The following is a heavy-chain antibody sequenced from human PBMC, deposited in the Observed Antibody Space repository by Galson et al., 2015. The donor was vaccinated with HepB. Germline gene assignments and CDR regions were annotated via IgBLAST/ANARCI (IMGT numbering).Heavy chain of an antibody. CDR3: ARDHRGYDFPTPHYHYGMDV. CDR1: GFTFTSYA. D-gene: IGHD5-12*01. J-gene: IGHJ6*02. CDR2: INAGNGNT. Sequence: SVKVSCKASGFTFTSYAMHWVRQAPGQRLEWMGWINAGNGNTKYSQKFQGRVTITRDTSASTAYMELSSLRSEDTAVYYCARDHRGYDFPTPHYHYGMDVWGQGTTVTVSS. V-gene: IGHV1-3*01.